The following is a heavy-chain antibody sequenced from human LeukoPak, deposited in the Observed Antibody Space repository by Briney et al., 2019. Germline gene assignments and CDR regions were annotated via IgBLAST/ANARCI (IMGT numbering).Heavy chain of an antibody. Sequence: GGSLRLSCAASGFTFSSYGMHWVRQAPGKGLEWVAFIRYDGSNKYYADSVKGRFTISRDNSKNTLYLQMNSLRAEDTAVYYCAKVDRSSWYYFDYWGQGTLVTVSS. CDR3: AKVDRSSWYYFDY. V-gene: IGHV3-30*02. CDR2: IRYDGSNK. J-gene: IGHJ4*02. CDR1: GFTFSSYG. D-gene: IGHD6-13*01.